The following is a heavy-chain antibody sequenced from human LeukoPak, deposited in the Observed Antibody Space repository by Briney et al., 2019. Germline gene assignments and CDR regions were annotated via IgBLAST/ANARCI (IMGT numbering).Heavy chain of an antibody. J-gene: IGHJ4*02. CDR3: ARGNGYDSSGYPYYFDY. D-gene: IGHD3-22*01. CDR2: IWYDGSNK. CDR1: GFTFSSYG. Sequence: GGSLRLSCAASGFTFSSYGMHWVRQAPGKGLEWVAVIWYDGSNKYYADSVKGRFTISRDNSKNTLYLQMNSLRAEDTAVYYCARGNGYDSSGYPYYFDYWGQGTLVTVSS. V-gene: IGHV3-33*01.